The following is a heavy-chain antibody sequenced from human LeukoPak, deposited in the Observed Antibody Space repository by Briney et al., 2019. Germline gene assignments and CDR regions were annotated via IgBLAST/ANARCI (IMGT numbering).Heavy chain of an antibody. CDR1: GFTFSNAW. D-gene: IGHD3-3*01. J-gene: IGHJ4*02. CDR2: IKSKTDGGTT. CDR3: TTDPYYAFLVADY. V-gene: IGHV3-15*01. Sequence: GGSLSLSCAASGFTFSNAWMSWVRQAPGKGLEWVGRIKSKTDGGTTDYAAPVKGRFTISRDDSKNTLYLQMNSLKTEDTAVYYCTTDPYYAFLVADYWGQGTLVTVSS.